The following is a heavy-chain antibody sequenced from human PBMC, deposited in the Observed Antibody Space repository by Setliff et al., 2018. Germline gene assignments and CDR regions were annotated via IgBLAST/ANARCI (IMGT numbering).Heavy chain of an antibody. CDR3: ARGRNVAARLLDS. Sequence: PSETLSLTCGASGGTFSDYFWTWIRQSPGKGLEWVGEINHSGSSNYNPSLKSRVTISIDTSNNQFSLKVTSVTAADTGIYYCARGRNVAARLLDSWGQGARVTV. J-gene: IGHJ4*02. CDR2: INHSGSS. V-gene: IGHV4-34*08. CDR1: GGTFSDYF. D-gene: IGHD6-6*01.